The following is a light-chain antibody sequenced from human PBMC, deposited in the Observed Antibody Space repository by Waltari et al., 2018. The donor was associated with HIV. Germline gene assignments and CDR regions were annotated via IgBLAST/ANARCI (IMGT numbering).Light chain of an antibody. CDR2: SNN. V-gene: IGLV1-44*01. CDR3: AAWDDSLKGGA. CDR1: SSTLGSNT. J-gene: IGLJ1*01. Sequence: QSVLTQPPSASGTPGQRVTISCSGSSSTLGSNTVNWYRQLPGTAPKLLIYSNNQRPSGVPDRFSGSTAGTSASLVISGLQSEDEADYYCAAWDDSLKGGAFGTGTKVTVL.